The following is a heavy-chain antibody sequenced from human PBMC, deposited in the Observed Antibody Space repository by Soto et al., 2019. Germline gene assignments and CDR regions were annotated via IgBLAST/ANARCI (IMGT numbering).Heavy chain of an antibody. J-gene: IGHJ5*02. Sequence: SETLSLTCTVSGGSISSGDYYWSWIRQPPGKGLEWIGYIYYSGSTYYNPSLKSRVTISVDTSKNQFSLKLSSVTAADTAVYYCARCIAVAGPIGGWFDPWGQGTLVTVSS. V-gene: IGHV4-30-4*01. CDR1: GGSISSGDYY. CDR3: ARCIAVAGPIGGWFDP. D-gene: IGHD6-19*01. CDR2: IYYSGST.